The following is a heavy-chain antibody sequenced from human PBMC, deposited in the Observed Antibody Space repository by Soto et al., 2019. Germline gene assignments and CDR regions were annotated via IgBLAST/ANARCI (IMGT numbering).Heavy chain of an antibody. Sequence: SETLSLTCAVYGGSFSGYYWSWIRQPPGKGLEWIGEINHSGSTNYNPSLKSRVAISVDTSKNQFSLYLNSVTAADTAVYYCARWVEVSLDYFDSWGQGTPVTVS. CDR2: INHSGST. CDR1: GGSFSGYY. D-gene: IGHD2-15*01. J-gene: IGHJ4*02. V-gene: IGHV4-34*01. CDR3: ARWVEVSLDYFDS.